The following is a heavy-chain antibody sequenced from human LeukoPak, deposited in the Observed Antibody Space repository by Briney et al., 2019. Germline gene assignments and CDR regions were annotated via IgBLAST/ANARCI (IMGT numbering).Heavy chain of an antibody. V-gene: IGHV4-39*07. D-gene: IGHD3-22*01. J-gene: IGHJ2*01. Sequence: PSETLSLTCTVSGGSISSSSYYWGWIRQPPGKGLEWIGSIYYSGSTNYNPPLKSRVTISEDKSKNQFSLKLTSVTAADTAVYYCARQDYYDSGAWYFDLWGRGTLVTVSS. CDR3: ARQDYYDSGAWYFDL. CDR2: IYYSGST. CDR1: GGSISSSSYY.